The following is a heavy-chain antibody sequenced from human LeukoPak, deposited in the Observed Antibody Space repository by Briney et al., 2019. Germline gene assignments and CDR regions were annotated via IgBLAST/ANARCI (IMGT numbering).Heavy chain of an antibody. CDR3: VTRAEYSSSSLIDY. V-gene: IGHV3-64D*09. CDR2: ISSNGGST. D-gene: IGHD6-6*01. J-gene: IGHJ4*02. CDR1: GFTFSSYA. Sequence: GGSLRLSCSASGFTFSSYAMHWVRQAPGKGLEYVSSISSNGGSTYYADSVKGRFTISRDNSKNTLYLQMSSLRAEDTAVYYCVTRAEYSSSSLIDYWGQGTLVTVSS.